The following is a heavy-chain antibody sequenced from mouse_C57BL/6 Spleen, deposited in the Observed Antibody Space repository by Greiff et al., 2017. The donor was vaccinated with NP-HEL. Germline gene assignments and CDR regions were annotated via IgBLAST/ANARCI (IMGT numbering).Heavy chain of an antibody. CDR2: IDPSDSYT. CDR3: AGRGGYDYDFDY. J-gene: IGHJ2*01. CDR1: GYTFTSYW. Sequence: QVQLQQPGAELVMPGASVKLSCKASGYTFTSYWMHWVKQRPGQGLEWIGEIDPSDSYTNYNQKFKGKSTLTVDKSSSTAYMQLSSLTSEDSAVYYCAGRGGYDYDFDYWGQGTTLTVSS. D-gene: IGHD2-4*01. V-gene: IGHV1-69*01.